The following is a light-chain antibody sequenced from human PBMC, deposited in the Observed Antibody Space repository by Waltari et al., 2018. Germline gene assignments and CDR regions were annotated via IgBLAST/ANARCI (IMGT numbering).Light chain of an antibody. CDR3: CSYAGTPRVV. CDR2: EVN. J-gene: IGLJ2*01. CDR1: NNYIGSYNL. V-gene: IGLV2-23*02. Sequence: QSALTQPASVSGSPGPSITISCTGTNNYIGSYNLVSWYQQHPGKAPKVIIFEVNKRPSGVSNRFSGPKSGNTASLTVSGLHPEDEADYYCCSYAGTPRVVFGGGTKLTVL.